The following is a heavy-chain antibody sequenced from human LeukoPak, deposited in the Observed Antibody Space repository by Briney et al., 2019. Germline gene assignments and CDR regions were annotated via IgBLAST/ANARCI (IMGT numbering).Heavy chain of an antibody. CDR2: IKQDGSEK. V-gene: IGHV3-7*01. CDR3: ASSDSSSLLIDY. D-gene: IGHD6-6*01. CDR1: GFTFSSYW. Sequence: GGSLRLSCAASGFTFSSYWMCWVRQAPGKGLEWVANIKQDGSEKYYVDSVKGRFTISRDNAKNSLYLQMNSLRAEDTAVYYCASSDSSSLLIDYWGQGTLVTVSS. J-gene: IGHJ4*02.